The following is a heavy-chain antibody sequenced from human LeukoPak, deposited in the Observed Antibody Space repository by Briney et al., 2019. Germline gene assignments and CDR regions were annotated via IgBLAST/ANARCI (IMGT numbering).Heavy chain of an antibody. CDR2: ISWNSGSI. D-gene: IGHD6-19*01. V-gene: IGHV3-9*01. J-gene: IGHJ5*02. CDR1: GFTFDDYA. Sequence: SGGSLRLSCAASGFTFDDYAMHWVRQAPGKGLEWVSGISWNSGSIGYADSVKGRFTISRDNAKNSLYLQMNSLRAEDTAVYYCARELAVGGTWFDPWGQGTLVTVSS. CDR3: ARELAVGGTWFDP.